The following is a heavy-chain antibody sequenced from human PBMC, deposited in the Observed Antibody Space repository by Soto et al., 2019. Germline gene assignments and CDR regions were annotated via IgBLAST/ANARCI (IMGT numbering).Heavy chain of an antibody. CDR1: GGYISSNY. CDR2: VDNSGST. D-gene: IGHD6-13*01. J-gene: IGHJ4*02. V-gene: IGHV4-59*01. CDR3: ARYRREAVAGYTLDN. Sequence: SETLSLTCTVSGGYISSNYWTWIRQPPGKGLEWIGYVDNSGSTNYNPSLKSRVTISEDTSKSQFSLKVNSMTAADTAVYYCARYRREAVAGYTLDNWGQGILVTVSS.